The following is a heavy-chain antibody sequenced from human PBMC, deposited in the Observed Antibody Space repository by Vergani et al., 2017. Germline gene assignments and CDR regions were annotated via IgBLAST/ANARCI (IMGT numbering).Heavy chain of an antibody. CDR2: ISGSGGST. Sequence: EVQLVESGGGLIQPGGSLRLSCAASGFTVSSNYMSWVRQAPGKGLEWVSAISGSGGSTYYADSVKGRFTISRDNSKNTLYLQMNSLRAEDTAVYYCAKSNYYDSSGYYYYFDYWGQGTLVTVSS. CDR3: AKSNYYDSSGYYYYFDY. CDR1: GFTVSSNY. V-gene: IGHV3-23*04. D-gene: IGHD3-22*01. J-gene: IGHJ4*02.